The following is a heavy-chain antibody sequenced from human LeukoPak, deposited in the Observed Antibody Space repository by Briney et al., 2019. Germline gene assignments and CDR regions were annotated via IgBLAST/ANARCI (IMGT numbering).Heavy chain of an antibody. D-gene: IGHD3-9*01. J-gene: IGHJ4*02. V-gene: IGHV5-51*01. CDR2: IYPGDSDT. CDR3: ASGYFDWLMPFDY. Sequence: GESLKISCKGSGYSFTSYWIGWVRQMPGKGLEWMGIIYPGDSDTRYSPSFQGQVTISADKSISTAYLQWSSLRASDTAMYYCASGYFDWLMPFDYWGQGTLVTVSS. CDR1: GYSFTSYW.